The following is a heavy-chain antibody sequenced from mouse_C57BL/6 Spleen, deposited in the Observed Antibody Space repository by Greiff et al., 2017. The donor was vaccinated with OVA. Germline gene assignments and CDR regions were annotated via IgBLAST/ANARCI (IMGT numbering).Heavy chain of an antibody. D-gene: IGHD1-1*01. J-gene: IGHJ4*01. CDR1: GFSLTSYG. Sequence: VQLQQSGPGLVQPSQSLSITCTVSGFSLTSYGVHWVRQSPGKGLEWLGVIWSGGSTDYNAAFISRLSISKDNSKSQVFFKMNSLQADDTAIYYCARRGYYYGSSYGNAMDYWGQGTSVTVSS. CDR2: IWSGGST. CDR3: ARRGYYYGSSYGNAMDY. V-gene: IGHV2-2*01.